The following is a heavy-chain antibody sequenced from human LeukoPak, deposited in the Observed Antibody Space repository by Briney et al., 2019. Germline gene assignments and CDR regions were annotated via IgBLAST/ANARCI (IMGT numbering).Heavy chain of an antibody. CDR1: GYTFTGFY. CDR3: ARVAYYDSSGYPYYFDY. D-gene: IGHD3-22*01. V-gene: IGHV1-2*02. CDR2: INPNSGGT. J-gene: IGHJ4*02. Sequence: ASVNVSCKPSGYTFTGFYIHWVRQAPGQGLEWMGWINPNSGGTNYAEKFQGRVTMTRDTSISTAHMELSRLRSDDTAVYYCARVAYYDSSGYPYYFDYWGQGTLVTVSS.